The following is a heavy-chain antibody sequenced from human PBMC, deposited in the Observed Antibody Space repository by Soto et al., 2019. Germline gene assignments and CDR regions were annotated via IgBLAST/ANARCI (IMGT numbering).Heavy chain of an antibody. CDR1: GFTFSSYG. D-gene: IGHD6-6*01. V-gene: IGHV3-33*01. CDR3: ARDPRGDYIAARPGYYMDV. Sequence: GESLKISCAASGFTFSSYGMHWVRQAPGKGLEWVAVIWYDGSNKYYADSVKGRFTISRDNSKNTLYLQMNSLRAEDTAVYYCARDPRGDYIAARPGYYMDVWGKGTTVTVSS. J-gene: IGHJ6*03. CDR2: IWYDGSNK.